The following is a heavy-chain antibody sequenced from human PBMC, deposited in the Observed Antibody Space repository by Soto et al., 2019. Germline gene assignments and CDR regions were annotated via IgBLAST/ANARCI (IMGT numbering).Heavy chain of an antibody. J-gene: IGHJ4*02. V-gene: IGHV6-1*01. Sequence: SQTLSLPCVISGDSVFSNSSACTFIRQSPSGALEWLGKTYYRSKLYNDSAMSVEGRITIKPDTSKNQFSLQLKSVTPDDAAVYYCVKETQYSSSSGVRYFDHWGRGTLVTSPQ. D-gene: IGHD6-6*01. CDR1: GDSVFSNSSA. CDR2: TYYRSKLYN. CDR3: VKETQYSSSSGVRYFDH.